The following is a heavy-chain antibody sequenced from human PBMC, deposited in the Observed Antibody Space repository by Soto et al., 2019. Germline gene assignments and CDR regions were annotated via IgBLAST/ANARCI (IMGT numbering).Heavy chain of an antibody. CDR1: GFTFSSYD. CDR3: ARGYCTNGVCWGGYYGMDV. J-gene: IGHJ6*02. CDR2: IGTAGDT. V-gene: IGHV3-13*01. Sequence: HPGGSLRLSCAASGFTFSSYDMHWVRQATGKGLEWVSAIGTAGDTYYPGSVKGRFTISRENAKNSLYLQMNSLRAGDTAVYYCARGYCTNGVCWGGYYGMDVWGQGTMVTVSS. D-gene: IGHD2-8*01.